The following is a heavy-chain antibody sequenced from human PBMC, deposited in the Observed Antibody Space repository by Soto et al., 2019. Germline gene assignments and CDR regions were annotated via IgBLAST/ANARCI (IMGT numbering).Heavy chain of an antibody. Sequence: PSETLSPTCTVSGGSTSSSSYQWVWIRQPPGKGLEWIGNVYYNGNTYYNPSLKSRLTISVDTSNNQFSLKVKSVTAADTAVYYCARLSGSYNDRYFDYWGQGTLVTVSS. J-gene: IGHJ4*02. D-gene: IGHD1-26*01. CDR1: GGSTSSSSYQ. CDR2: VYYNGNT. CDR3: ARLSGSYNDRYFDY. V-gene: IGHV4-39*01.